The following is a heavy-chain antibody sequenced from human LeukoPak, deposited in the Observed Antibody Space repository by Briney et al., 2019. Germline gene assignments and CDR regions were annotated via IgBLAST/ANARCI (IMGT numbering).Heavy chain of an antibody. V-gene: IGHV4-59*01. D-gene: IGHD6-13*01. CDR1: GGSIGTYY. CDR2: IYYNGYT. J-gene: IGHJ4*02. Sequence: SETLSLTCTVSGGSIGTYYWSWIRQSPGKGLEWIGYIYYNGYTDYNPSLKSRVTISLHTSKNQFSLKLSSMTAADTAVYYCARGGELEQQLVGDYFDYWGQGTLVTVSS. CDR3: ARGGELEQQLVGDYFDY.